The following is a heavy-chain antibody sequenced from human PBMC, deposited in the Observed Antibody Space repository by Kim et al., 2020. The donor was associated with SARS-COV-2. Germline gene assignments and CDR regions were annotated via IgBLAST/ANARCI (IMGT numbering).Heavy chain of an antibody. D-gene: IGHD4-17*01. CDR2: INAGNGNT. Sequence: ASVKVSCKASGYTFTNYAIHWVRQAPGQRLEWMGWINAGNGNTKYSQKFQGRVTITRDTFARSAYMELSSLRSEDTAVYYCARGGAAVTTVFDPWGQGTLITVSS. CDR1: GYTFTNYA. V-gene: IGHV1-3*01. CDR3: ARGGAAVTTVFDP. J-gene: IGHJ5*02.